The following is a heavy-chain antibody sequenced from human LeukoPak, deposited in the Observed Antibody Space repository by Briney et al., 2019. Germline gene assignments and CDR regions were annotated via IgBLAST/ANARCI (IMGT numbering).Heavy chain of an antibody. CDR3: ASSSWYALDY. Sequence: PGESLRLSCAASGFTFSSYEMNWVRQAPEKGLEWISYISSSGSTMYYADSVKGRFTISRDNAKNSLYLQMNSLRAEDTAIYYCASSSWYALDYWGQGTLVTVSS. D-gene: IGHD6-13*01. CDR1: GFTFSSYE. CDR2: ISSSGSTM. V-gene: IGHV3-48*03. J-gene: IGHJ4*02.